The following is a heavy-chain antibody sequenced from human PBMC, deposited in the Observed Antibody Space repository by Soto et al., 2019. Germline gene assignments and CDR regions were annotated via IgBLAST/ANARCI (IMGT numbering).Heavy chain of an antibody. J-gene: IGHJ5*02. CDR3: ARLPWAGYGGVFDP. CDR1: GVSFTAYSHF. V-gene: IGHV4-34*01. CDR2: IDRSGNA. D-gene: IGHD2-8*02. Sequence: SETLSLTCAVYGVSFTAYSHFLGWIRQPPGKGLEWIGEIDRSGNANYNPSLKSRVTISVDTSKNQFSLKLSSVTAADTAVYYCARLPWAGYGGVFDPWGQGTLVTVSS.